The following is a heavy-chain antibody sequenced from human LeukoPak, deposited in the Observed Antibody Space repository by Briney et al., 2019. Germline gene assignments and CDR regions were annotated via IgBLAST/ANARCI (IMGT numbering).Heavy chain of an antibody. D-gene: IGHD2-2*01. Sequence: SQTLSLTCAISGDSVSSNSVTWNWNRQSPSRGLEWLGRTYYRSTWYNDYAVSVRGRITVNPDTSKNQFSLHLNSVTPEDTAVYYCARRLTQYDCFDPWGQGILVTVSS. CDR3: ARRLTQYDCFDP. CDR1: GDSVSSNSVT. CDR2: TYYRSTWYN. V-gene: IGHV6-1*01. J-gene: IGHJ5*02.